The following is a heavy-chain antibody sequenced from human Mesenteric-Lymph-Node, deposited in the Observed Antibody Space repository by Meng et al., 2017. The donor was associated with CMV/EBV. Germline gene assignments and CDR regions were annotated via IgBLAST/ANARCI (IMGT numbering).Heavy chain of an antibody. J-gene: IGHJ4*02. Sequence: LSLTCAASGFTFSSYWMHWVRQAPGKGLVWVSRINSDGSSTSYADSVKGRFTISRDNAKSSLYLQMNSLRAEDTALYYCARVGIAIGDYWGQGTLVTVSS. CDR1: GFTFSSYW. D-gene: IGHD6-13*01. V-gene: IGHV3-74*01. CDR3: ARVGIAIGDY. CDR2: INSDGSST.